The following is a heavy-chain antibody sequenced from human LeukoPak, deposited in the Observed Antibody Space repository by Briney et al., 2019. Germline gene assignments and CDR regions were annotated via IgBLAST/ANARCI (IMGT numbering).Heavy chain of an antibody. CDR2: ISYDGSNK. J-gene: IGHJ4*02. CDR3: AKPNFDSSGYLLDY. V-gene: IGHV3-30*18. CDR1: GFTFSNYG. D-gene: IGHD3-22*01. Sequence: GGSLRLSCAASGFTFSNYGMHWDRQAPGKGLEWVAVISYDGSNKYYADSVKGRFTISRDNSKNTLYLQMNSLRAEDTAVYYCAKPNFDSSGYLLDYWGQGTLVTVSS.